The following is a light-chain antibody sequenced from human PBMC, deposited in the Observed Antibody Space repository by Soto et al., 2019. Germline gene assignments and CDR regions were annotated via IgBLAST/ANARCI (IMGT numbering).Light chain of an antibody. J-gene: IGKJ1*01. Sequence: DIQMTQSPSTLSASVGDRVTITCRASHRIRNYLNWYQQKPGKAPNLLIYTASRLQAGVPSRFSGSGSGTDFTLTISSLQPEDFATYYWQQSYSTPAFGQGTKVDI. CDR1: HRIRNY. CDR2: TAS. V-gene: IGKV1-39*01. CDR3: QQSYSTPA.